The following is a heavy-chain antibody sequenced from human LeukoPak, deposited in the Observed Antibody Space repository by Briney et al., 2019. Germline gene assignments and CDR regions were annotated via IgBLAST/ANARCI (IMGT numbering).Heavy chain of an antibody. D-gene: IGHD3-22*01. CDR3: ARDGDSSGYYSNFDY. J-gene: IGHJ4*02. CDR1: GFDFSNYW. CDR2: ISSSSSYI. V-gene: IGHV3-21*01. Sequence: GGSLRLSCEASGFDFSNYWMSWVRQTQGNGLEWVSSISSSSSYIYYADSVKGRFTISRDNAKNSLYLQMNSLRAEDTAVYYCARDGDSSGYYSNFDYWGQGTLVTVSS.